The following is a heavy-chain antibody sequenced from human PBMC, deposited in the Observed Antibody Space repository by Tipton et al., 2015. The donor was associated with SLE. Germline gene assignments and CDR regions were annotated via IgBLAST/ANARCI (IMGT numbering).Heavy chain of an antibody. D-gene: IGHD1-7*01. CDR3: ARATDWNLSPDV. CDR2: ANRNEGT. CDR1: GASTNTKY. V-gene: IGHV4-59*13. J-gene: IGHJ6*04. Sequence: TLSLTCTVSGASTNTKYWTWIRQSPGKGLEWIGYANRNEGTKIKSSLERRVTISLDTSRSQFSLRLSSVTAADTAVYYCARATDWNLSPDVWGKGTTVTVSS.